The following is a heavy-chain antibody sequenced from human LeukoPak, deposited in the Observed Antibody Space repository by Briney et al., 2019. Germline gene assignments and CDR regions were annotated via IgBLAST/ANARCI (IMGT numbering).Heavy chain of an antibody. J-gene: IGHJ5*02. CDR3: AKDRDLLFAHCWFDL. CDR1: EFTFTTPG. D-gene: IGHD3-10*01. V-gene: IGHV3-23*01. Sequence: PGGSQRLSCAASEFTFTTPGMSWARQAPGKGLEWVSAVVGSGDTTYYADSVKGRFTISRDNSKNTLYLQMDRLRAEDTAVYYCAKDRDLLFAHCWFDLWGQGTLVTVSS. CDR2: VVGSGDTT.